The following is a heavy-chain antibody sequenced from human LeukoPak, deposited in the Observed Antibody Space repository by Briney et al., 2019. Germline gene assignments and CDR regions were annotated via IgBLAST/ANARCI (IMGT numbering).Heavy chain of an antibody. D-gene: IGHD4-17*01. CDR1: GGSFSGYY. V-gene: IGHV4-34*01. CDR2: INHSGST. J-gene: IGHJ5*02. Sequence: PSETLSLTCAVYGGSFSGYYWSWIRQPPGKGLEWIGEINHSGSTNYNPSLKSRVTISLDTSKSHFSLKLTSVTAADTAVYYCARSRDYADRGWFDPWGQGTLVTVSS. CDR3: ARSRDYADRGWFDP.